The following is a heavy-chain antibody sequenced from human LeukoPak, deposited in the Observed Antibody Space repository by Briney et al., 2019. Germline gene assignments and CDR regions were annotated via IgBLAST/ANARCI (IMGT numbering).Heavy chain of an antibody. Sequence: SETLSLTCAVYGGSFSGYYWSWIRQPPGKGLEWIGEINHSGSTNYNPSLKSRVTISADTSKNQFSLKLSSVTAADTAVYYCARGRGVTTPRWFDPWGQGTLVTVSS. V-gene: IGHV4-34*01. CDR3: ARGRGVTTPRWFDP. CDR1: GGSFSGYY. D-gene: IGHD4-17*01. J-gene: IGHJ5*02. CDR2: INHSGST.